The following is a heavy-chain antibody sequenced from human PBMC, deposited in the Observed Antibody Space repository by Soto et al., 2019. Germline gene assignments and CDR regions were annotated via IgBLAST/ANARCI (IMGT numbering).Heavy chain of an antibody. CDR2: ISSGGTIT. CDR3: ARVLIPQRYYYYGMDV. Sequence: GGSLRLSCAASGFTFSSYEMNWVRQAAGKGLEWVSYISSGGTITYNADSVKGRFTISRDNAKNSLYLQMNSLRAEDTAVYYCARVLIPQRYYYYGMDVWGQGTTVTVSS. CDR1: GFTFSSYE. V-gene: IGHV3-48*03. J-gene: IGHJ6*02. D-gene: IGHD1-1*01.